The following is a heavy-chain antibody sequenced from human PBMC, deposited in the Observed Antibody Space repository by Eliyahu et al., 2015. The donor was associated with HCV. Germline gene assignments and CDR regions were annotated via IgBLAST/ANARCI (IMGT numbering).Heavy chain of an antibody. J-gene: IGHJ3*02. V-gene: IGHV3-30-3*01. CDR2: ISYDGSNK. Sequence: QVQLVESGGGVVQPGRSLRLSCAASGFXFXSYXXXWVRQAPGKGLEGVAVISYDGSNKYYADSVKGRFTISRDNSKNTLYLQMNSLRAEDTAVYYCARRNKLAYCGGDCYRYDAFDIWGQGTMVTVSS. CDR3: ARRNKLAYCGGDCYRYDAFDI. D-gene: IGHD2-21*02. CDR1: GFXFXSYX.